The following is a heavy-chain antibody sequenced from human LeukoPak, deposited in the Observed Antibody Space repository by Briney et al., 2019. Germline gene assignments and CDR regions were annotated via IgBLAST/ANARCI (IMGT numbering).Heavy chain of an antibody. CDR2: INPNSGYT. V-gene: IGHV1-2*02. CDR3: ARAPESQYYFDY. CDR1: GYTFTGYY. Sequence: APVKVSCKASGYTFTGYYMHWVRQAPGQGLELMGWINPNSGYTNYAQKFQGRVTMTRDTSISTAYMELSSLRSDDTAVYFCARAPESQYYFDYWGQGTLVTVSS. J-gene: IGHJ4*02.